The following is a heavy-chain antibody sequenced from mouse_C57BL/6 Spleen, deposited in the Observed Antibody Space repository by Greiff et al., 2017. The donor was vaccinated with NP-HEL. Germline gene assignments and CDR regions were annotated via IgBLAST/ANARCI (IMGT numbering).Heavy chain of an antibody. CDR1: GFTFSSYA. V-gene: IGHV5-9-1*02. J-gene: IGHJ4*01. Sequence: EVKLQESGEGLVKPGGSLKLSCAASGFTFSSYAMSWVRQTPEKRLEWVAYISSGGDYIYYADTVKGRFTISRDNARNTLYLQMSSLKSEDTAMYYCTRDQGDYYAMDYWGQGTSVTVSS. CDR2: ISSGGDYI. CDR3: TRDQGDYYAMDY.